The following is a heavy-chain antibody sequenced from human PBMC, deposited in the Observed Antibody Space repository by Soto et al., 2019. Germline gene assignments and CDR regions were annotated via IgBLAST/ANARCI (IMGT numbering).Heavy chain of an antibody. CDR1: GGTFSSYA. V-gene: IGHV1-69*13. D-gene: IGHD2-15*01. CDR3: AYHPGDTVVNLRHPPKYFQH. CDR2: IIPIFGTA. J-gene: IGHJ1*01. Sequence: GASVKVSCKASGGTFSSYAISWVRQAPGQGLEWMGGIIPIFGTANYAQKFQGRVTITADESTSTAYMELSSLRSEDTAVYYCAYHPGDTVVNLRHPPKYFQHWGQGTLVTVSS.